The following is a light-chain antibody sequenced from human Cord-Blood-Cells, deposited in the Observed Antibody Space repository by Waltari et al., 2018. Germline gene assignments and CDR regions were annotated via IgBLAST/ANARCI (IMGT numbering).Light chain of an antibody. CDR1: SSNIGSNT. Sequence: QSVLTQPPSASGTPGQRVTISCSGSSSNIGSNTVNWYQQLQGTAPKLLIYSNNQRPSGVPDRFSGARSGTAASLAISGLQSEDEAEYYCAAWDDSLNGRVFGGGTKLTV. CDR3: AAWDDSLNGRV. V-gene: IGLV1-44*01. CDR2: SNN. J-gene: IGLJ3*02.